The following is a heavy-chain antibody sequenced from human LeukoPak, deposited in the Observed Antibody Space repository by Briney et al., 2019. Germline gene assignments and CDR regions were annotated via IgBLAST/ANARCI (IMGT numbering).Heavy chain of an antibody. J-gene: IGHJ4*02. CDR2: ISGYKGNI. V-gene: IGHV1-18*01. CDR3: ARDCSGGSCYDGDDY. Sequence: ASVKVSCKASGYTFTRYGISWVRQAPGQGLEWMGWISGYKGNIKYAQKFQGRVTMTTDTSTTTAYMELRSLGTDDTAVYYCARDCSGGSCYDGDDYWGQGTLVTVSS. D-gene: IGHD2-15*01. CDR1: GYTFTRYG.